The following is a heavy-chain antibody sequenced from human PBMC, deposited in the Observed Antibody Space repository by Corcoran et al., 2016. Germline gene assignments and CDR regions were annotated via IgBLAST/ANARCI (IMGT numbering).Heavy chain of an antibody. J-gene: IGHJ1*01. CDR1: GFTFSSYG. CDR3: ARTKSVVGTQTGAEYVQH. Sequence: QVQLVESGGGVVQPGRSLRLSCAASGFTFSSYGMHWVRQAPGKGLEWVAVIWDDGSNKYYADSVKGRFTISRDNSKNTLYLQMNSLRAEYTAVDYGARTKSVVGTQTGAEYVQHWGQGTLVTVSS. CDR2: IWDDGSNK. D-gene: IGHD2-2*01. V-gene: IGHV3-33*01.